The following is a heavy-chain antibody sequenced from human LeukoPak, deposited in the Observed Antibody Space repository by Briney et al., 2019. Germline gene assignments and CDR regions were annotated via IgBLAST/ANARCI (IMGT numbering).Heavy chain of an antibody. CDR2: ISSGGGSK. V-gene: IGHV3-23*01. Sequence: GGSLRLSCAASGFTFSSYAMSWVRQAPGKGLEWVSGISSGGGSKYYADSVKGRFTISRDNSKSTLYLQMNSLRAEDTAMYYCARGGFHHGFDIWGQGTMVAVSS. J-gene: IGHJ3*02. CDR1: GFTFSSYA. D-gene: IGHD3-22*01. CDR3: ARGGFHHGFDI.